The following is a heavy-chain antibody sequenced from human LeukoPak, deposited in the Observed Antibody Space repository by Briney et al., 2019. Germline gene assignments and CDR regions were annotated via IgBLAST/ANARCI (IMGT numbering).Heavy chain of an antibody. CDR1: GFTFSSYG. J-gene: IGHJ3*02. V-gene: IGHV3-30*18. D-gene: IGHD5-12*01. CDR3: AKGSSGYDAFDI. Sequence: GGSLRLSCAASGFTFSSYGLHWVRQAPGKGLEWVAVISYDGSNKHYADSVKGRFTVSRDNSKNTLYLQMNSLRAEDTAVYYCAKGSSGYDAFDIWGQGTMVTVSS. CDR2: ISYDGSNK.